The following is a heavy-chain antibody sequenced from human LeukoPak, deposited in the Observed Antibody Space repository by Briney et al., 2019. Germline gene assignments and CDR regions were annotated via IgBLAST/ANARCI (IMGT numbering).Heavy chain of an antibody. J-gene: IGHJ6*02. CDR1: GFTFSDYY. D-gene: IGHD1-14*01. CDR3: ARDRPDGSYYYGMDV. V-gene: IGHV3-11*04. Sequence: GGSLRLSCAASGFTFSDYYMSWIRQAPGKGLEWVSYISSSGSTIYYADSVKGRFTISRDNAKNSLYLQMNSLRADDTAVYYCARDRPDGSYYYGMDVWGQGTTVTVSS. CDR2: ISSSGSTI.